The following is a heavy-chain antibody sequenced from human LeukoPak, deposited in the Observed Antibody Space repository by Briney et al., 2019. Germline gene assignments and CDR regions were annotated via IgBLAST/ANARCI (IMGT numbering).Heavy chain of an antibody. J-gene: IGHJ4*02. Sequence: GGSLRLSCAASGFTFSSYWMSWVRQAPGKGLEWVANIKQDGSEKQYVDSVKGRFTISRDNSMNTLSLQMNSLRAEDTAVYYCAKGTANIDYWGQGTLVTVSS. V-gene: IGHV3-7*05. CDR3: AKGTANIDY. D-gene: IGHD1/OR15-1a*01. CDR1: GFTFSSYW. CDR2: IKQDGSEK.